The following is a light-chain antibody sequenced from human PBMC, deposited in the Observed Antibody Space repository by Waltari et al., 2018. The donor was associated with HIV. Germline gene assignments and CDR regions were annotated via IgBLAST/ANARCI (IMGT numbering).Light chain of an antibody. Sequence: QSVLTQPPSASGTPGRRVTISCSGSGSNIGGNTVKWYQHLPGTAPRLLIYGDDQRTSGVPDRCSGSKSDTSASLAISGLQSEDEADYYCAAWDDSLKGYVFGTGTKVTVL. J-gene: IGLJ1*01. CDR1: GSNIGGNT. V-gene: IGLV1-44*01. CDR3: AAWDDSLKGYV. CDR2: GDD.